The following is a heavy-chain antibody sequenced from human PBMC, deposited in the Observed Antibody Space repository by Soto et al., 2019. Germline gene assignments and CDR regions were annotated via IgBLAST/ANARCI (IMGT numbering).Heavy chain of an antibody. D-gene: IGHD4-17*01. CDR1: GFTFSSYS. Sequence: GGSLRLSCAASGFTFSSYSMNWVRQAPGKGLEWVSSISSSSSYIYYADSVKGRFTISRDNAKNSLYLQMNSLRAEDTAVYYCARYGDSAEGDYYYGMDVWGQGTTVTVSS. CDR2: ISSSSSYI. J-gene: IGHJ6*02. V-gene: IGHV3-21*01. CDR3: ARYGDSAEGDYYYGMDV.